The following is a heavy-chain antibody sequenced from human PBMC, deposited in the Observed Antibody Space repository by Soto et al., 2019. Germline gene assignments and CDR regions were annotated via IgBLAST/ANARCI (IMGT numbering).Heavy chain of an antibody. V-gene: IGHV3-23*01. D-gene: IGHD3-10*01. CDR3: ATSNYGERD. CDR2: VSGSGDST. J-gene: IGHJ4*02. CDR1: GFTLSEYG. Sequence: ELQVLESGGGLVQPGGSLRLTCAASGFTLSEYGTSWIRQAPGKGLEWVSFVSGSGDSTYYTDSVKARFTISRDSSKNTVCLQMNRLRAEDTAVYYCATSNYGERDWGQGTLVIVSS.